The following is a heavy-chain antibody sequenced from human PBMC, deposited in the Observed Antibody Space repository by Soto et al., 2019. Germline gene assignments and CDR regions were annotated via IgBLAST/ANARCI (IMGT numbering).Heavy chain of an antibody. Sequence: PSETLSLTCTVSGGSISSYYWSWIRQPPGKGLEWIGYIYHSGSTNYNPSLKSRVTISVDTSKNQFSLKLSSVTAADTAVYYCARRYGYSFAYWGQGTLVTVSS. CDR1: GGSISSYY. J-gene: IGHJ4*02. CDR3: ARRYGYSFAY. V-gene: IGHV4-59*08. CDR2: IYHSGST. D-gene: IGHD1-1*01.